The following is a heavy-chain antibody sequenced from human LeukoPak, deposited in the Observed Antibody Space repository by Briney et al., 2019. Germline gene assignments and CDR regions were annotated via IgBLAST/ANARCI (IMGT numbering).Heavy chain of an antibody. D-gene: IGHD4-23*01. V-gene: IGHV3-11*06. CDR1: GFTFSDYY. J-gene: IGHJ3*02. CDR3: ARDHGGNSAAFDI. Sequence: GGSLRLSCAASGFTFSDYYMSWIRQAPGKGLEWVSSISSSSSYIYYADSVKGRFTISRDNAKNSLYLQMNSLRAEDTAVYYCARDHGGNSAAFDIWGQGTMVTVSS. CDR2: ISSSSSYI.